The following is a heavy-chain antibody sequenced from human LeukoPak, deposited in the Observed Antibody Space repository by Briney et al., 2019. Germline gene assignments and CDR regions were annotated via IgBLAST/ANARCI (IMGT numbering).Heavy chain of an antibody. CDR1: GYTFTSYG. V-gene: IGHV1-18*01. Sequence: GASVKVSCKASGYTFTSYGISWVRQAPGQGLEWMGWISAYNGNTNYAQKLQGRVTMTTDTSTSTAYMELRSLRSDDTAVYYCARGEVPAAILAPFDYWGQGTLVTVSS. CDR2: ISAYNGNT. CDR3: ARGEVPAAILAPFDY. J-gene: IGHJ4*02. D-gene: IGHD2-2*01.